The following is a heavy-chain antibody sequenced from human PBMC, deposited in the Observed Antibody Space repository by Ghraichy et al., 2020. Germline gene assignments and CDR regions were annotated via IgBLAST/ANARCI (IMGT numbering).Heavy chain of an antibody. V-gene: IGHV3-21*01. J-gene: IGHJ3*02. D-gene: IGHD3-10*01. CDR3: ARRGSRSDPRDDAFDN. CDR2: ISSSGTYV. CDR1: GFTLSSYT. Sequence: GGSLRLSCAASGFTLSSYTMTLVRQAPGKGLEWVSSISSSGTYVYYGDSVKGRFTISRDNAKQPLFLQMNTLRAEDKAVYYCARRGSRSDPRDDAFDNCGQGTRVTVAS.